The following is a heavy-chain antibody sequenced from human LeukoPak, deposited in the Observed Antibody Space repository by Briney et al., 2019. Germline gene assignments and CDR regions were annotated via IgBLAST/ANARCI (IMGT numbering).Heavy chain of an antibody. CDR2: IIPIFGTA. V-gene: IGHV1-69*06. Sequence: ASVKVSCKASGGTFSSYAISWVRQAPGQGLEWMGGIIPIFGTANYAQKFQGRVTITADTSTSTAYMELRSLRSDDTAVYYCARGAKYSSGWYLDAFDIWGQGTMVTVSS. D-gene: IGHD6-19*01. CDR1: GGTFSSYA. CDR3: ARGAKYSSGWYLDAFDI. J-gene: IGHJ3*02.